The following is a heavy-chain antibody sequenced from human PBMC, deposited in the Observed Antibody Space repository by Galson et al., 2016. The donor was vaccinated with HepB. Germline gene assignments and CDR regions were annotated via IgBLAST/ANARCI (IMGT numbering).Heavy chain of an antibody. Sequence: ETLSLTCTVSGGSISSYYWSWIRQPPGKGLEWIGYVYYSGSTNYNPSLKSRVTISVDTSKNQFSLKLSSVTAADTAVYYCAREREGQYQLTMDVWGKGTTVTVSS. CDR3: AREREGQYQLTMDV. D-gene: IGHD2-2*01. CDR2: VYYSGST. CDR1: GGSISSYY. J-gene: IGHJ6*03. V-gene: IGHV4-59*01.